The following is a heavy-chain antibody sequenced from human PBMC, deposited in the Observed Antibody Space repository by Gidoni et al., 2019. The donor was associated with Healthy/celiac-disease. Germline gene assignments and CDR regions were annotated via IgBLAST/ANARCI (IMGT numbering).Heavy chain of an antibody. CDR1: GGSISSYY. D-gene: IGHD3-22*01. Sequence: QVQLQESGPGLVKPSETLSLTCTVSGGSISSYYWSWSRQPPGKGLGWIRYISYSRSTNYNPSLKSRVTISVDTSKNQFSLKLGSVTAADTAVYYCAADSPYFQHWGQGTLVTVSS. J-gene: IGHJ1*01. CDR3: AADSPYFQH. V-gene: IGHV4-59*01. CDR2: ISYSRST.